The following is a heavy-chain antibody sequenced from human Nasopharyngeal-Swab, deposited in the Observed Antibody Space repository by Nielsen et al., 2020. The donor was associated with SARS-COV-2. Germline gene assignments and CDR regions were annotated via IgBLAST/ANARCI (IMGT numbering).Heavy chain of an antibody. CDR2: ISSSSSYI. CDR1: RFTFSSYS. Sequence: GESLKISCAASRFTFSSYSMNWVRQAPGKGLEWVSSISSSSSYIYYADSVKGRFTISRDNAKNSLYLQMNSLRAEDTAVYYCARSGELRFLEWLNTRPDYWGQGTLVTVSS. CDR3: ARSGELRFLEWLNTRPDY. D-gene: IGHD3-3*01. V-gene: IGHV3-21*01. J-gene: IGHJ4*02.